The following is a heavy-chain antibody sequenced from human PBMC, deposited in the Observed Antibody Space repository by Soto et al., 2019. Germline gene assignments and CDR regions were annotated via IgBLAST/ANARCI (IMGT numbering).Heavy chain of an antibody. CDR3: ARHRYSSSRYRGHSSYYPMAV. D-gene: IGHD6-13*01. CDR2: IYYSGST. CDR1: GGSISSYY. V-gene: IGHV4-59*08. Sequence: SETLSLTCTVSGGSISSYYWSWSRQPPGKGLEWIGYIYYSGSTNYNPSLKSRVTISVDTSKNQFSLKLSSVTAADTAVYYCARHRYSSSRYRGHSSYYPMAVWCQAPSVT. J-gene: IGHJ6*02.